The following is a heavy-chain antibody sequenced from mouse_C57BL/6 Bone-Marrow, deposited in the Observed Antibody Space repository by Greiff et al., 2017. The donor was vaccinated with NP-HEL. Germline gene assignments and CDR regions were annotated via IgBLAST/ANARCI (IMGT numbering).Heavy chain of an antibody. CDR3: AIREAWFAY. CDR1: GYTFTSYW. V-gene: IGHV1-74*01. Sequence: QVQLQQPGAELVKPGASVKVSCKASGYTFTSYWMHWVKQRPGQGLEWIGRIHPSDSDTNYNQKFKGKATLTVDQSSSTAYMQLSSLTSEDAAVCYCAIREAWFAYWGQGTLVTVSA. CDR2: IHPSDSDT. J-gene: IGHJ3*01.